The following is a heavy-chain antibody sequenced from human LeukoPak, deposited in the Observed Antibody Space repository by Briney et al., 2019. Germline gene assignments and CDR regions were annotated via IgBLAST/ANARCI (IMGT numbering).Heavy chain of an antibody. Sequence: PGGSLRFSCAASGFTFSSYSMNWVRQAPGKGLEWVSSISSSSSYIYYADSVKGRFTISRDNAKNSLYLQMNSLRAEDTAVYYCARDSVYCSSTSCINWFDPWGQGTLVTVSS. CDR2: ISSSSSYI. V-gene: IGHV3-21*01. CDR3: ARDSVYCSSTSCINWFDP. J-gene: IGHJ5*02. D-gene: IGHD2-2*01. CDR1: GFTFSSYS.